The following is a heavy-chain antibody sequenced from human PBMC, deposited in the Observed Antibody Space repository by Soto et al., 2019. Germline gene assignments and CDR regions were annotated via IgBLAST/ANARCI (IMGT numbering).Heavy chain of an antibody. CDR2: IIPIFGTA. CDR3: ARGRRQIVVVVAATLPYYGMDV. V-gene: IGHV1-69*13. D-gene: IGHD2-15*01. J-gene: IGHJ6*02. Sequence: SVKVSCKASGYTFTSYGISWVRQAPGQGLEWMGGIIPIFGTANYAQKFQGRVTITADESTSTAYMELSSLRSEDTAVYYCARGRRQIVVVVAATLPYYGMDVWGQGTTVTVSS. CDR1: GYTFTSYG.